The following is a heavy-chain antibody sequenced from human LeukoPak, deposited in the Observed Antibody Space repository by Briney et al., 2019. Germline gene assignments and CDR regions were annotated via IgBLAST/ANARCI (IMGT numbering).Heavy chain of an antibody. J-gene: IGHJ5*02. D-gene: IGHD6-19*01. Sequence: SETLSLTCSVSGGSISSLYWSWIRQPPGKGLEWIGYAYYSGSTTYNPSLESRVTISVDTSKNQFSLKLTAVTAADTAVYYCARNSAVATSRSWFDPWGQGTLVTVSS. CDR1: GGSISSLY. CDR3: ARNSAVATSRSWFDP. V-gene: IGHV4-59*08. CDR2: AYYSGST.